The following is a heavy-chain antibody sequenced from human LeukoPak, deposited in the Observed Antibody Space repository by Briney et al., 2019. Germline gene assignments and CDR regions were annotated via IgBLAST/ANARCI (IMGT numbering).Heavy chain of an antibody. J-gene: IGHJ4*02. D-gene: IGHD4-23*01. Sequence: PSETLSLTCTVSGGSISRYYWTWIRQPPGKGLEWIGYIHYTGSTNYNPSLKSRVTISVDTSKNQFSLKLSSVTAADTAVYYCATLTTVANAFYFDYWGQGTLATVSS. CDR2: IHYTGST. V-gene: IGHV4-59*08. CDR1: GGSISRYY. CDR3: ATLTTVANAFYFDY.